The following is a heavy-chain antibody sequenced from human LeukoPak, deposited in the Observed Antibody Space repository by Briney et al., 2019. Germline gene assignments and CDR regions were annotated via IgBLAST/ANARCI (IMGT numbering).Heavy chain of an antibody. CDR1: GYTFTAYY. CDR3: VREARAAADY. J-gene: IGHJ4*02. Sequence: ASVKVSCKASGYTFTAYYMHWVRQAPGQRLEWVGWINSGSGDTNYAQRFQGRVTVTRDTSISTTYMEVYNLKSDDTAVYYCVREARAAADYWRQGTLVTVSS. D-gene: IGHD2-15*01. V-gene: IGHV1-2*02. CDR2: INSGSGDT.